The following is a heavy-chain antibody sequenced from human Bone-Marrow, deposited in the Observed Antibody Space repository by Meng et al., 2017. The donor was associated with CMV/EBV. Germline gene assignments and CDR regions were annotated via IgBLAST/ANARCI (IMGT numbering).Heavy chain of an antibody. J-gene: IGHJ4*02. V-gene: IGHV3-33*06. CDR1: GFTFSSYE. Sequence: AGSLRLSCAASGFTFSSYEMNWVRQAPGKGLEWVAVIWSDGSNKYYADSVKGRFTISRDNSKNTLYLQMDSLRAEDTAVYYCAKDLSSGYRFLPDYWGQGTLVTVSS. CDR3: AKDLSSGYRFLPDY. CDR2: IWSDGSNK. D-gene: IGHD3-22*01.